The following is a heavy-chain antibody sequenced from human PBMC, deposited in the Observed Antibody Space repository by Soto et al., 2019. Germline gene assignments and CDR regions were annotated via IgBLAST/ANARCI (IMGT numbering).Heavy chain of an antibody. Sequence: GGSLRLSCAASGFTFSSYAMSWVRQAPGRGLEWVSIISGNGGSTYYAASVKGRFTISRDNTKNTLYLQMDSLTAEDTAVYYCAKGSEFSNSYTLDLDFWGQGALGTSPQ. V-gene: IGHV3-23*01. CDR1: GFTFSSYA. J-gene: IGHJ4*02. D-gene: IGHD6-6*01. CDR2: ISGNGGST. CDR3: AKGSEFSNSYTLDLDF.